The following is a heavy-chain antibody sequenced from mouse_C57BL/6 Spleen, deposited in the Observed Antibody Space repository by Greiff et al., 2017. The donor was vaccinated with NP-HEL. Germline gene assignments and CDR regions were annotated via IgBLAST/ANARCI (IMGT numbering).Heavy chain of an antibody. Sequence: VQLQQPGAELVKPGASVKMSCTASGYTFTSYWITWVKQRPGQGLEWIGDIYPGSGSTTYNEKFKSKATLTLDTATSTAYMQLSSLTSEDAAVDYCARGLRRGAWFAYWGQGTLVTVSA. D-gene: IGHD2-4*01. J-gene: IGHJ3*01. V-gene: IGHV1-55*01. CDR3: ARGLRRGAWFAY. CDR2: IYPGSGST. CDR1: GYTFTSYW.